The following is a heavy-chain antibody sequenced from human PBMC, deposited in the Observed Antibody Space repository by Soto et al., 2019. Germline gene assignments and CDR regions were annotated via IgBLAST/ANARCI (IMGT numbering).Heavy chain of an antibody. V-gene: IGHV1-69*12. CDR3: ARDLPPGSSGWSKLDY. Sequence: QVQLVQSGAEVTKPGSSLNVSCKASGGTFSSYAISWVRQAPGQVLEWMGGIIPIFGTANYAQKFQGRVTITADESTSTAYMELSSLRSEDTAVYYCARDLPPGSSGWSKLDYWGQGTLVTVSS. D-gene: IGHD6-19*01. J-gene: IGHJ4*02. CDR2: IIPIFGTA. CDR1: GGTFSSYA.